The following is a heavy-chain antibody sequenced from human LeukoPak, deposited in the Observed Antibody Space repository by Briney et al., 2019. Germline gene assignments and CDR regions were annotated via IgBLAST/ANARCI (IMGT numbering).Heavy chain of an antibody. CDR2: IYTSGST. CDR3: ARSTVTNEYF. J-gene: IGHJ1*01. D-gene: IGHD4-17*01. V-gene: IGHV4-61*02. Sequence: SETLSLTCTVSGGSISSGSYYWSWIRQPAGKGLEWIGRIYTSGSTNYNPSLKSRVTISVDTSKNQFSLEMSSVTAADTAVYYCARSTVTNEYF. CDR1: GGSISSGSYY.